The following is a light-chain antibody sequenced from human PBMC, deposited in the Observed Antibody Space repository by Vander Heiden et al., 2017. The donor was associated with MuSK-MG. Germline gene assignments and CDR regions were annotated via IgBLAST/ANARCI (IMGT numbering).Light chain of an antibody. J-gene: IGKJ1*01. CDR3: HQSFRTQT. Sequence: DIQMTQSPSSLSACVGDRVKITCRASQCITSSLYWYQQQPRKRPSLLLYAASRLHSGVPSTFSGNPSGTDFTLSISTLQPEDFAPYYCHQSFRTQTFGQGTKVEIK. CDR2: AAS. CDR1: QCITSS. V-gene: IGKV1-39*01.